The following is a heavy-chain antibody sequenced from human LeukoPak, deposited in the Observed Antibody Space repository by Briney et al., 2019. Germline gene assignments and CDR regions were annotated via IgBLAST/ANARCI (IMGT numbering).Heavy chain of an antibody. CDR2: IWYDGSYK. J-gene: IGHJ4*02. D-gene: IGHD2-2*01. V-gene: IGHV3-33*08. CDR1: GFTFSSHG. Sequence: GGSLRLSCEASGFTFSSHGMHWVRQTPGKGLEWVAVIWYDGSYKYYADSVKGRFTISRDNSNSTLYLQMNSLRAEDTAVYYCARDKSTSCYYFDYWGQGTLVTVSS. CDR3: ARDKSTSCYYFDY.